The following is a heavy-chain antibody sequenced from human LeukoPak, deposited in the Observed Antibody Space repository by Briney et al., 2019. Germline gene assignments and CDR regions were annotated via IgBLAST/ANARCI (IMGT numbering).Heavy chain of an antibody. Sequence: ASVKVSCKASGYRFSNYGMTWVRQAPGQGLECMGWISAHNGDTNYAQNFQGRLTMTTDTSTNTAYMELRSLRSDDTAVYYCARVGSPDSENSGWKLFFDYWGQGTLVTVSS. CDR3: ARVGSPDSENSGWKLFFDY. V-gene: IGHV1-18*01. D-gene: IGHD6-19*01. CDR2: ISAHNGDT. J-gene: IGHJ4*02. CDR1: GYRFSNYG.